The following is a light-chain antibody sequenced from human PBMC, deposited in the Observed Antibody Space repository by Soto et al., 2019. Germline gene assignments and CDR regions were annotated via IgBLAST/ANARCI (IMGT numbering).Light chain of an antibody. V-gene: IGKV3-15*01. J-gene: IGKJ1*01. CDR3: QHYSSAART. Sequence: RASQSVSSNLAWYQQKPGQAPRLLIYGASTRATGIPARFSGSGSGTEIALAIRSRQPYGSATHYCQHYSSAARTVGRGTKVDIK. CDR1: QSVSSN. CDR2: GAS.